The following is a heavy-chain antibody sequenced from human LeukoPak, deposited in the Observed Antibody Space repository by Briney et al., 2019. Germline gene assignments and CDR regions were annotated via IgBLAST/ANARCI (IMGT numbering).Heavy chain of an antibody. D-gene: IGHD6-13*01. V-gene: IGHV4-59*01. CDR2: IYYSGST. Sequence: SETLSLTCTVSGGSISSDYWSWIRQPPGKGLEWIGYIYYSGSTNYNPSLKSRVTISVDTSKNQFSLRLSSVTAADTAVYYCARRYSSSWYDAGVFDYWGQGTLVTVSS. CDR1: GGSISSDY. CDR3: ARRYSSSWYDAGVFDY. J-gene: IGHJ4*02.